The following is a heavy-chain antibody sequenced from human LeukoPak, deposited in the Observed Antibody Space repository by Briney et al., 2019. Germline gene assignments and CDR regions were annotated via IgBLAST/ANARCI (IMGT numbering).Heavy chain of an antibody. Sequence: GGSLGLSCAASGFTFSSYEMNWVRQAPGKGLEWVSYISSSGSTIYYADSVKGRFTISRDNAKNSLYLQMNSLRAEDTAVYYCARDFHRRYYDSSGYNAFDIWGQGTMVTVSS. CDR1: GFTFSSYE. J-gene: IGHJ3*02. CDR2: ISSSGSTI. CDR3: ARDFHRRYYDSSGYNAFDI. V-gene: IGHV3-48*03. D-gene: IGHD3-22*01.